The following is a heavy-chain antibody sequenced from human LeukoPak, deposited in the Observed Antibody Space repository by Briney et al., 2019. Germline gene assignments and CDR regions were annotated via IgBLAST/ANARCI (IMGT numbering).Heavy chain of an antibody. V-gene: IGHV3-9*01. D-gene: IGHD2-15*01. CDR1: AFTFGDYA. CDR2: ISWNSGLI. Sequence: GGSLRLSCVASAFTFGDYAMHWVRQAPGKGLEWVSGISWNSGLIGYADSVKGRFTISRDNTKNSLYLQMNSLRTEDAALYYCAKDRTATPDAFDIWGQGTMVTVSS. J-gene: IGHJ3*02. CDR3: AKDRTATPDAFDI.